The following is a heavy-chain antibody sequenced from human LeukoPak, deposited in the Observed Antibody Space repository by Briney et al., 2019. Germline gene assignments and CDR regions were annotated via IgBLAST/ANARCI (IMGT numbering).Heavy chain of an antibody. J-gene: IGHJ5*02. CDR3: ARVDCSSTSCPRWFDP. V-gene: IGHV4-39*01. D-gene: IGHD2-2*01. Sequence: ASETLSLTCTVSGGSISSSSYYWGWIRQPPGKGLEWIGSIYYSGSTYYNPSLKSRVTISVDTSKNQFSLKLSSVTAADTAVYYCARVDCSSTSCPRWFDPWGQGTLVTVSS. CDR2: IYYSGST. CDR1: GGSISSSSYY.